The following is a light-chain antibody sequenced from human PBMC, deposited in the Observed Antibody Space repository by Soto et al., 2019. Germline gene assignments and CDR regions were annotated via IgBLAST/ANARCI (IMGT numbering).Light chain of an antibody. J-gene: IGKJ4*01. CDR2: AAS. V-gene: IGKV1-39*01. Sequence: IQLTQSPSSLSASVGDRVAITCRASLGISSYLNWYQQKPGKAPKLLIYAASSLQSGVPSRFSGSGSGTDFTLTISSLQPEDFATYYCQQSYSTPLTFGGGTKVDIK. CDR1: LGISSY. CDR3: QQSYSTPLT.